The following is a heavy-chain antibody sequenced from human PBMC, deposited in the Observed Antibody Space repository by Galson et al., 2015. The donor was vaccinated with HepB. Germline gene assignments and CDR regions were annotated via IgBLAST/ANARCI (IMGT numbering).Heavy chain of an antibody. J-gene: IGHJ4*02. D-gene: IGHD4-17*01. CDR1: GGSISSSNYY. Sequence: EPLSLTCTVSGGSISSSNYYWSWIRQYPGKGLEWVANIKQDGSEKYYVDSVKGRFTISRDNAKNSLYLHMNSLRDEDTAVYYCTRDEDGDYDFDYWGQGTLVTVSS. CDR3: TRDEDGDYDFDY. V-gene: IGHV3-7*01. CDR2: IKQDGSEK.